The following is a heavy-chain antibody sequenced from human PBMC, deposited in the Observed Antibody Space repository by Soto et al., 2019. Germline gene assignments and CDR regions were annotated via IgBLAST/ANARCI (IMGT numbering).Heavy chain of an antibody. CDR1: GFTFSSYN. CDR2: ISSSSSYI. V-gene: IGHV3-21*01. Sequence: GGSLRLSCAASGFTFSSYNMNWVRQAPGKGLEWVSSISSSSSYIYYADSVKGRFTISRDNSKNTLYLQMNSLRAEDTAVYYCARGLIAVAGTDYWVYYGMDVWGQGTTVTVSS. CDR3: ARGLIAVAGTDYWVYYGMDV. J-gene: IGHJ6*02. D-gene: IGHD6-19*01.